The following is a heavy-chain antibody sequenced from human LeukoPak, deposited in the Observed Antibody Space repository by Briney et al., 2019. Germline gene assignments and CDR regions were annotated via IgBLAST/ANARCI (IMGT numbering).Heavy chain of an antibody. Sequence: GGSLRLSCAASGFTVSSNYMSWVRQAPGKGLVWVSRINSDGSSTSYADSVKGRFTISRDNAKNTLYLQMNSLRAEDTAVYYCARVKKPGKTIAAAGSDWGQGTLVTVSS. V-gene: IGHV3-74*01. CDR2: INSDGSST. D-gene: IGHD6-13*01. J-gene: IGHJ4*02. CDR3: ARVKKPGKTIAAAGSD. CDR1: GFTVSSNY.